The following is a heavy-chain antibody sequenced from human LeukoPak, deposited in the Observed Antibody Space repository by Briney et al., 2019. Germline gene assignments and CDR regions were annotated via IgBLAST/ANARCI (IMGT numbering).Heavy chain of an antibody. V-gene: IGHV3-30*04. CDR1: GFTFSHYA. J-gene: IGHJ6*02. Sequence: PGGSLRLSCAASGFTFSHYAMLWVRQAPGEGLEGVRVISYDGNHKYYANSVKGRFTISRDNSKNTVYLQMNSLSAEDTAVYFCARGVGVPGSSGWKNFYYGMDVWGQGTTVTVSS. CDR3: ARGVGVPGSSGWKNFYYGMDV. CDR2: ISYDGNHK. D-gene: IGHD6-25*01.